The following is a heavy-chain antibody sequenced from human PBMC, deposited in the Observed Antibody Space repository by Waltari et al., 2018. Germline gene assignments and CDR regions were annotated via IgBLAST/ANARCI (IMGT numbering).Heavy chain of an antibody. CDR1: GFTFSSEW. V-gene: IGHV3-7*01. CDR2: IKEDGSEK. Sequence: ELLLVESGGGLVQPGGSLRVSCSASGFTFSSEWMTWVRQAPGKGVEWGANIKEDGSEKYYVDSVKGRFTISRDNAKNSLYLQMDSLRVEDTAVYYCARDPTTDRVGHWGQGTLVTVSS. J-gene: IGHJ4*02. CDR3: ARDPTTDRVGH. D-gene: IGHD4-17*01.